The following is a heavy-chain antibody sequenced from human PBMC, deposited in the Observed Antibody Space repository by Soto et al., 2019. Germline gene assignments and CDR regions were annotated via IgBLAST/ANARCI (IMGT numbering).Heavy chain of an antibody. CDR2: IRSKTDGGTT. J-gene: IGHJ4*02. Sequence: GGSLRLSCAASGFSGFIFSNAWMNWVRQAPGKGLEWVGRIRSKTDGGTTDYAAPVKDRFTISRDDSTNTVYMQMNSLEPEDTAVYYCTTVGTKWYLVYWGQGTLVTVSS. CDR1: GFSGFIFSNAW. V-gene: IGHV3-15*01. CDR3: TTVGTKWYLVY. D-gene: IGHD1-26*01.